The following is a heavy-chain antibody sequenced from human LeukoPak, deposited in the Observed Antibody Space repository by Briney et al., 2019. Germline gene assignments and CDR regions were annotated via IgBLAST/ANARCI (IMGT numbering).Heavy chain of an antibody. CDR2: INPNSGGT. CDR3: ARRLGDSSGYYY. J-gene: IGHJ4*02. CDR1: GYTFTGYY. V-gene: IGHV1-2*06. D-gene: IGHD3-22*01. Sequence: ASVKVSCKASGYTFTGYYMHWVRQAPGQGLEWMGRINPNSGGTNYAQKVQGRVTMTRDTSISTAYMELSRLRSDDTAVYYCARRLGDSSGYYYWGQGTLVTVSS.